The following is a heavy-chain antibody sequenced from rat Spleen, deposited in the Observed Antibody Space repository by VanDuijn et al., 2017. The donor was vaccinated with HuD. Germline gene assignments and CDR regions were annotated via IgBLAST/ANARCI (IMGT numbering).Heavy chain of an antibody. CDR3: TSLTTRVPLFDY. CDR2: IWGNGNT. Sequence: QVQLKESGPGLVQPSQTLSLTCTVSGLSLTSNSVSWIRQPPGKGLEWMGVIWGNGNTHYNSALKSRLSISRDTSKSQVFLKMNSLQTEDTAIYCCTSLTTRVPLFDYWGQGVMVTVSS. J-gene: IGHJ2*01. D-gene: IGHD1-4*01. CDR1: GLSLTSNS. V-gene: IGHV2-47*01.